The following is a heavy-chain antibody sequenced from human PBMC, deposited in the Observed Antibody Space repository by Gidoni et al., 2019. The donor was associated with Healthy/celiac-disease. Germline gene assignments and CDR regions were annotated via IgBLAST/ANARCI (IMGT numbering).Heavy chain of an antibody. V-gene: IGHV1-8*01. J-gene: IGHJ5*02. D-gene: IGHD3-16*02. Sequence: VQLVQSGAEVQKPGASVNVSCTASAYTFTSSDINWGRQATGQGLERMGWMNPNSGNTGYEQKFQGRVTMTRNTSISTAYMELSSLRCEDTAVYYGARGVDYVWGSYRYTEGGWFDPWGQGTLVTVSS. CDR3: ARGVDYVWGSYRYTEGGWFDP. CDR2: MNPNSGNT. CDR1: AYTFTSSD.